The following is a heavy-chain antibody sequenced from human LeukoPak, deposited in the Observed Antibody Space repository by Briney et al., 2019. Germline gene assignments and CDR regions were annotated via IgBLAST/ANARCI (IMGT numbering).Heavy chain of an antibody. CDR3: ARGHYSSLVSEVMTVWFDP. CDR1: GYTFSRYD. CDR2: MSANSGNT. Sequence: ASVKVSCKASGYTFSRYDINWVRQGTGQGLEWMGWMSANSGNTGYAQKFQGRVTMTRNTSTTTAYMELTSLTSEDTAVYFCARGHYSSLVSEVMTVWFDPWGQGTLVTVSS. D-gene: IGHD2-21*01. J-gene: IGHJ5*02. V-gene: IGHV1-8*01.